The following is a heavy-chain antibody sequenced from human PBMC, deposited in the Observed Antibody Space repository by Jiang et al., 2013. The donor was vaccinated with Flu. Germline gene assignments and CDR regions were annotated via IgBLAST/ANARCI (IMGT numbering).Heavy chain of an antibody. Sequence: GPGLVKPSETLSLTCTVSDGSISGYYWSWIRQPPGKGLEWIGYMYSSGSATYNPSLKSRVIISVDTSKNQFSLKLFSVTAADTAVYYCARATGYRIDNWGQGNLVTVSS. J-gene: IGHJ4*02. V-gene: IGHV4-59*01. CDR3: ARATGYRIDN. D-gene: IGHD1-14*01. CDR2: MYSSGSA. CDR1: DGSISGYY.